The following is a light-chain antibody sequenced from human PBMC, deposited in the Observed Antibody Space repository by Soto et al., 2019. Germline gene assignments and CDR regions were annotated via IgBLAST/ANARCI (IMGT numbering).Light chain of an antibody. Sequence: DFVMTQSPDSLAVSLGERATINSKSSHSVLFGSNNYLAWYQQKSGQPPKLLINWASTRESGVPDRFSGSGSGTDFTLTISSLQAEDVAVYYCQRYYGTPLTFGGGTKVEIK. CDR3: QRYYGTPLT. CDR1: HSVLFGSNNY. J-gene: IGKJ4*01. CDR2: WAS. V-gene: IGKV4-1*01.